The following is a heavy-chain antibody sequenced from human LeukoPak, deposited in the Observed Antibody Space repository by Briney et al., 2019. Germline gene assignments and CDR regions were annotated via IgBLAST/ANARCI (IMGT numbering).Heavy chain of an antibody. CDR3: ARVRRGTDIDY. Sequence: SQTLSLTCTVSGGSISSYYWSWIRQPPGKGLEWIGYIYYSGSTNYNPSLKSRVTISVDTSKSQFSLKLSSVTAADTAVYYCARVRRGTDIDYWGQGTLVTVSS. CDR2: IYYSGST. V-gene: IGHV4-59*01. CDR1: GGSISSYY. J-gene: IGHJ4*02. D-gene: IGHD1-1*01.